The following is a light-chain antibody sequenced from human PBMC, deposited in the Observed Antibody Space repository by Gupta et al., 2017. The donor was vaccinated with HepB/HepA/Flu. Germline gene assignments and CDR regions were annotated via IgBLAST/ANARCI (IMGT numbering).Light chain of an antibody. CDR3: QHRYSTPCI. CDR2: AAS. CDR1: QSISRY. J-gene: IGKJ2*02. Sequence: DIQMTQSPSSLSASVGDRVTIPCRASQSISRYLNWYQQKPGKAPKLLIYAASSVKRGVPSRFSGSGSGTDFTLTISRRQPEDFANYYCQHRYSTPCIFGQGTKMDIK. V-gene: IGKV1-39*01.